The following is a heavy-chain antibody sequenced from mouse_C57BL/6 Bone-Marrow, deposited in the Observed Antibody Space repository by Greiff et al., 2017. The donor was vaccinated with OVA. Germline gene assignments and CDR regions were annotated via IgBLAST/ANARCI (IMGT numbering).Heavy chain of an antibody. CDR1: GYTFTDYY. D-gene: IGHD1-1*01. CDR2: IYPGSGNT. Sequence: QVHVKQSGAELVRPGASVKLSCKASGYTFTDYYINWVKQRPGQGLEWIARIYPGSGNTNYNEKFKGKATLTAEKSSSTAYMQLSSLTSEDSAVYFCARADYYGSSYDAMDYWGQGTSVTVSS. CDR3: ARADYYGSSYDAMDY. V-gene: IGHV1-76*01. J-gene: IGHJ4*01.